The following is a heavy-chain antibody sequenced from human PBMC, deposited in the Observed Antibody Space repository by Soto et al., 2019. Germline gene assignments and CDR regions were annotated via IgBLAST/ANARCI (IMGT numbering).Heavy chain of an antibody. CDR1: GFTFSSYA. J-gene: IGHJ4*02. D-gene: IGHD6-13*01. V-gene: IGHV3-23*01. CDR2: ISGSGGST. CDR3: AKLDSRNLFIFDY. Sequence: GGSMRLSCAASGFTFSSYAMSWVRQAPGKGLEWVSAISGSGGSTYYADSVKGRFTISRDNSKNTLYLQMNSLRAEDTAVYYCAKLDSRNLFIFDYWGQGTLVTVSS.